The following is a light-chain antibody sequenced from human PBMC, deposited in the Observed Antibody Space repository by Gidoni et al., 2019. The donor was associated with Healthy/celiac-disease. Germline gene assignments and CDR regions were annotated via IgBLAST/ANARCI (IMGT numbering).Light chain of an antibody. V-gene: IGKV3-20*01. J-gene: IGKJ1*01. CDR3: QQYGSSTHLWT. Sequence: EIVLTQSPGTLSLSPGERATLSCRASQSVSSSYLAWYQQKPGQAPRLLIYGASSRATGIPDRFSGSGSGTDFTLTISRLEPEDFVVYYCQQYGSSTHLWTFGQGTKVEIK. CDR1: QSVSSSY. CDR2: GAS.